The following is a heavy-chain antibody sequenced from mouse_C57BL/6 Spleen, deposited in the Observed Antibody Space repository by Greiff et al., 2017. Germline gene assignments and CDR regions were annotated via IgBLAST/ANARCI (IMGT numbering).Heavy chain of an antibody. CDR2: INPSTGGT. J-gene: IGHJ3*01. CDR3: AYGNPWFAY. CDR1: GYSFTGYY. D-gene: IGHD2-1*01. V-gene: IGHV1-42*01. Sequence: EVQGVESGPELVKPGASVKISCKASGYSFTGYYMNWVKQSPEKSLEWIGEINPSTGGTTYNQKFKAKATLTVDKSSSTAYMQLKSLTSEDSAVYYCAYGNPWFAYWGQGTLVTVSA.